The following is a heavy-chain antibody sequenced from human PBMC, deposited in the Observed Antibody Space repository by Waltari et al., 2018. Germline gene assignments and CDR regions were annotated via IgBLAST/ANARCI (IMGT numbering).Heavy chain of an antibody. CDR3: TRDLLRLVTSYVDY. V-gene: IGHV3-49*03. J-gene: IGHJ4*02. CDR2: IRSKAYGGTK. Sequence: EVQLVESGGGLVQPGRSLRLSCTASGFTFGDYAMSWFRQAPGKGLEWVGFIRSKAYGGTKENAGSVKGRFTISRDDSKSIAYLQMNSLKTEDTAVYYCTRDLLRLVTSYVDYWGQGTLVTVSS. CDR1: GFTFGDYA. D-gene: IGHD3-16*02.